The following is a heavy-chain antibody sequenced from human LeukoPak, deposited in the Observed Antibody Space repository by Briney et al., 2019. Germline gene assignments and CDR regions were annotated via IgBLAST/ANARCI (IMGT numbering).Heavy chain of an antibody. CDR1: GFTFSSYW. J-gene: IGHJ4*02. CDR2: INSDGSST. CDR3: ARTGYSGYDYGY. Sequence: PGGSLRLSCAASGFTFSSYWMHWVRQAPGKGLVWVSRINSDGSSTSYADSVKGRFTISRDNAKNTLYLQMNSLRAEDTAVYYCARTGYSGYDYGYWGQGTLVTVSS. D-gene: IGHD5-12*01. V-gene: IGHV3-74*01.